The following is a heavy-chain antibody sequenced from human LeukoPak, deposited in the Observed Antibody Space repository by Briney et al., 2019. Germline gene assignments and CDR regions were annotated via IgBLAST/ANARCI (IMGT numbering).Heavy chain of an antibody. CDR3: AREILRYFDWQPAFDY. V-gene: IGHV4-38-2*02. CDR2: IYHSGST. CDR1: GYSISSGYY. Sequence: SETLSLTCTVSGYSISSGYYWGWLRQPPGKGLEWIGSIYHSGSTYYNPSLKSRVTISVDTSKNQFSLKLSSVTAADTAVYYCAREILRYFDWQPAFDYWGQGTLVTVSS. J-gene: IGHJ4*02. D-gene: IGHD3-9*01.